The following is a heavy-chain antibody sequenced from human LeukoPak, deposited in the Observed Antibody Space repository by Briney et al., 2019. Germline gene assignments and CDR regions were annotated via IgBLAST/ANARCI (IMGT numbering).Heavy chain of an antibody. V-gene: IGHV4-4*02. CDR1: GGSISSSNW. J-gene: IGHJ4*02. D-gene: IGHD6-13*01. CDR2: IYHSGST. CDR3: ARVRSSSWYEKYYFDY. Sequence: SETLSLTCAVSGGSISSSNWWSWVRQPPGKGLEWIGEIYHSGSTNYNLSLKSRVTISVDKSKNQFSLKLSSVTAADTAVYYCARVRSSSWYEKYYFDYWGQGTLVTVSS.